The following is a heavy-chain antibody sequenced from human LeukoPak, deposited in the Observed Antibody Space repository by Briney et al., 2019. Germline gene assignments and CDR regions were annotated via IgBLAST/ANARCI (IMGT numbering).Heavy chain of an antibody. V-gene: IGHV4-4*09. D-gene: IGHD3/OR15-3a*01. CDR1: GGSISSYY. CDR3: ARLFSLADFQSLFDF. J-gene: IGHJ4*02. Sequence: PSETLSLTCTVAGGSISSYYWSWIRQPPGKGLEWIGYIYTRGSANYNPSLKSRVTISVDTSKNQFSLKLSSVTTADTAVYCCARLFSLADFQSLFDFWGQGTLVTVSP. CDR2: IYTRGSA.